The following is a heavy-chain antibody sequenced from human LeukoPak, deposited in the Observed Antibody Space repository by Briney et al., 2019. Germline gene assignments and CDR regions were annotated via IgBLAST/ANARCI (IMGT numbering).Heavy chain of an antibody. CDR2: VRVSGSST. CDR1: GFTFSSYA. J-gene: IGHJ3*02. D-gene: IGHD3-10*01. Sequence: GVSLRLSCAASGFTFSSYAICWVRQAPGKGLEWVSAVRVSGSSTYYAESVRGRFTISRDNSKNTLYLQMNNLRAEDTAVYFCARDLGTMIRGVGGDAFDIWGQGTMVTVSS. CDR3: ARDLGTMIRGVGGDAFDI. V-gene: IGHV3-23*01.